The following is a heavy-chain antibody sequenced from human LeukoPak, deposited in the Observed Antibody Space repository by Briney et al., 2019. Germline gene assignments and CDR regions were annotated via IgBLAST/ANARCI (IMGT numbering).Heavy chain of an antibody. CDR1: GFTFSSYA. CDR3: AKWGDYDVLTGYVPQY. Sequence: GGSLRLSCAASGFTFSSYAMSWVRQAPGKVLEWVSAILGSGDSTYYADSVKGRFTVSRDNCKSTLYLQMNSLRAEDTALYYCAKWGDYDVLTGYVPQYWGQGTLVTVSS. V-gene: IGHV3-23*01. J-gene: IGHJ4*02. CDR2: ILGSGDST. D-gene: IGHD3-9*01.